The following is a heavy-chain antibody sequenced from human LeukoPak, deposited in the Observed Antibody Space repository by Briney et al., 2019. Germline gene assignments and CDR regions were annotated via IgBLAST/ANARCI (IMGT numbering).Heavy chain of an antibody. V-gene: IGHV1-2*04. Sequence: ASVKVSCKASGYTFTGYYMHWVRQAPGQGLEWMGWINPNSGGTNYAQKFQGWVTMTRDTSISTAYMELSRLRSDDTAVYYCARARSYCSGGSCAYYFDYWGQGTLVTVSS. CDR2: INPNSGGT. CDR3: ARARSYCSGGSCAYYFDY. J-gene: IGHJ4*02. D-gene: IGHD2-15*01. CDR1: GYTFTGYY.